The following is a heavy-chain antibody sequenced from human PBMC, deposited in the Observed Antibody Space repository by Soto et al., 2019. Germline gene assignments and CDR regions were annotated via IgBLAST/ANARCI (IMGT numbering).Heavy chain of an antibody. Sequence: SETLSLTCTVSGGSISSGGYYWSWIRQHPGKGLEWIGYIYYSGSTYYNPSLKSRVTISVDTSKNQFSLKLSSVTAADTAVYYCVRDRGWPNYDILTGPTDAFDIWGQGTMVTV. D-gene: IGHD3-9*01. CDR3: VRDRGWPNYDILTGPTDAFDI. CDR1: GGSISSGGYY. V-gene: IGHV4-31*03. CDR2: IYYSGST. J-gene: IGHJ3*02.